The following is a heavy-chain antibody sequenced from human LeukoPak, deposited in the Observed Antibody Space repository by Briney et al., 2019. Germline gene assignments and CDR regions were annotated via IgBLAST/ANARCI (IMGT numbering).Heavy chain of an antibody. Sequence: GGSLRLSCAASVFTFSDHYMIWLRQAPGKGLEAISYISHNGETKYYADSVKGRLSISRDNAKSSLYLQMNSLRVEDTAVYYCARDRHEYFDYWGQGTLVTVSS. J-gene: IGHJ4*02. D-gene: IGHD6-6*01. CDR1: VFTFSDHY. CDR2: ISHNGETK. V-gene: IGHV3-11*01. CDR3: ARDRHEYFDY.